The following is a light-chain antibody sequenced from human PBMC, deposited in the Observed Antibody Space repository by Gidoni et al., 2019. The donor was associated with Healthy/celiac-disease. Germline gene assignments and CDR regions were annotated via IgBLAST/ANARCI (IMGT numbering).Light chain of an antibody. Sequence: DIVMTQSTDSLAVSLGERATINCKSSQSVLYSSNNKNYLAWYQQKPGQPPKLLIYWASTRESGVPDRFSGSGSGTDFTLTISSLQAKDVAVYYCQQYYSTPLTFGGGTKVEIK. CDR2: WAS. V-gene: IGKV4-1*01. J-gene: IGKJ4*01. CDR3: QQYYSTPLT. CDR1: QSVLYSSNNKNY.